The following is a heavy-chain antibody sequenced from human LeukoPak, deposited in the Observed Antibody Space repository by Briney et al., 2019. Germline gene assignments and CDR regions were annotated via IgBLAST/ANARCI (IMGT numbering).Heavy chain of an antibody. CDR1: GFTFSTYW. D-gene: IGHD3-9*01. J-gene: IGHJ3*02. Sequence: GESLRLSCAASGFTFSTYWMHWVRQAPGKGLVWVSRINKDGSSTGYAYSVKGRFTIYRAPTKNTLYLQMNSLRAEDTAVYYCARDRETYYDILTGYYTLGDAFDIWGQGTMVTVSS. CDR2: INKDGSST. CDR3: ARDRETYYDILTGYYTLGDAFDI. V-gene: IGHV3-74*01.